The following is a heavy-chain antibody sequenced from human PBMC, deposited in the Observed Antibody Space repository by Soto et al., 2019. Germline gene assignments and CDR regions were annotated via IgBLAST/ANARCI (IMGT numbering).Heavy chain of an antibody. Sequence: SETLSLTCAVYGGSFSGYYWSWIRQSPGKGLEWIGEINHTGSTNYNPSLESRATISVDTSKNQFSLKLNSVTAADTDVYYCATRYPYSSSAYDYYYLDVWGKGTTVTVSS. J-gene: IGHJ6*03. D-gene: IGHD6-6*01. CDR1: GGSFSGYY. CDR2: INHTGST. CDR3: ATRYPYSSSAYDYYYLDV. V-gene: IGHV4-34*01.